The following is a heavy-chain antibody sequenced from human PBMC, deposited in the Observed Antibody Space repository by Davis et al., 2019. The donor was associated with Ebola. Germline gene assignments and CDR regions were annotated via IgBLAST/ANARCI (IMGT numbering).Heavy chain of an antibody. CDR2: IWYDGSNK. CDR3: ARDWCGGDCYCFDY. CDR1: GFTFSSYG. V-gene: IGHV3-33*01. D-gene: IGHD2-21*01. Sequence: GESLKISCAASGFTFSSYGMHWVRQAPGKGLEWVAVIWYDGSNKYYADSVKGRFTISRDNSKNTLYLQMNSLRAEDTAVYYCARDWCGGDCYCFDYWGQGTLVTASS. J-gene: IGHJ4*02.